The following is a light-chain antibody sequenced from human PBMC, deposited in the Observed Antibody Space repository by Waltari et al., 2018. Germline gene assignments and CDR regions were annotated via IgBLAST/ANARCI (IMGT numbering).Light chain of an antibody. J-gene: IGLJ3*02. V-gene: IGLV2-14*03. CDR2: DVN. Sequence: HSALAQPASVSGSPGQSITISCTGTSSDVGADNYVSWYQQHPGKATRLMIFDVNDRPAGVSYRFSRSKSGNTASLTISGLQAEDEADYYCCSFTRSNSWVFGGGTKLTVL. CDR3: CSFTRSNSWV. CDR1: SSDVGADNY.